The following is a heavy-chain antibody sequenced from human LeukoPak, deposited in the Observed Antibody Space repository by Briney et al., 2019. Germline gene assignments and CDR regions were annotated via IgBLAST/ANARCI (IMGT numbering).Heavy chain of an antibody. CDR2: ISGSGDST. CDR1: GFTISSYA. J-gene: IGHJ4*02. CDR3: AKTRPLDSSSWSHGDY. Sequence: PGGSLRLSCAASGFTISSYAMSWVRQAPGKGLEWVSAISGSGDSTHYGDSVKGRFTISRDNSKNTLYLQMNSLRAEDTAVYYCAKTRPLDSSSWSHGDYWGQGTLVTVSS. V-gene: IGHV3-23*01. D-gene: IGHD6-13*01.